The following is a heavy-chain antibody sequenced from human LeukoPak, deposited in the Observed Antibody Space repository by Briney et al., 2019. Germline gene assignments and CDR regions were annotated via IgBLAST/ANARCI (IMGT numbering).Heavy chain of an antibody. CDR3: AKGLFIYFDP. Sequence: PGGSLRLSCAASAFTFSSPGMSWVRQAPGKGLEWVSAISGSGGGGSTNYADSVRGRFTISRDNSKNTLYLLMNCLKAEDTALYCCAKGLFIYFDPGGQGTLVTVSS. CDR2: ISGSGGGGST. D-gene: IGHD3-3*02. CDR1: AFTFSSPG. V-gene: IGHV3-23*01. J-gene: IGHJ5*02.